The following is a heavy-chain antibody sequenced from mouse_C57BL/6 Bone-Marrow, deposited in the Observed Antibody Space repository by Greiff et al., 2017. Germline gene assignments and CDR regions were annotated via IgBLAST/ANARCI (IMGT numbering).Heavy chain of an antibody. Sequence: VQLVESGAELARPGASVKLSCKASGYTFTSYGISWVKQSTGQGLEWIGEIYPRSGNTYYNEKFKGKATLTADKSSSTAYMELRSLTSEDSAVYFCARSFITTVVAPYYAMDYGGQGTSVTVSS. CDR1: GYTFTSYG. CDR2: IYPRSGNT. V-gene: IGHV1-81*01. CDR3: ARSFITTVVAPYYAMDY. J-gene: IGHJ4*01. D-gene: IGHD1-1*01.